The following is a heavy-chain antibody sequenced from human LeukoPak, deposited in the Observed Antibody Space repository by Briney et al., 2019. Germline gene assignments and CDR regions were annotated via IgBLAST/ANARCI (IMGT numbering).Heavy chain of an antibody. J-gene: IGHJ4*02. V-gene: IGHV4-59*01. D-gene: IGHD3-10*01. CDR1: GGSISSYY. CDR2: IYNTGST. Sequence: SETLTLTCTVSGGSISSYYWNWIRQPPGKGLEWIGYIYNTGSTSNNPSLKSRVTISVDTSKKHFSLRLSSVTAADTAVYYCAREPPYGSGSYPFDYWGQGILVTVSS. CDR3: AREPPYGSGSYPFDY.